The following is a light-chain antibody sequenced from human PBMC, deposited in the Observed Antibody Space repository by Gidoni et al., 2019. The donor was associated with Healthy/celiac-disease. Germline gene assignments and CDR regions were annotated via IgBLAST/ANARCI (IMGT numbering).Light chain of an antibody. Sequence: SYVLTPPPSVPVAPGKTARLTCGGNNIGSKSVHWYQQKPGQAPVLVIYYDSDRPSGIPERFSGANSGNTATLTISRVEAGDEADYYCQVWDSSSDHPLFGTGTKVTVL. V-gene: IGLV3-21*04. J-gene: IGLJ1*01. CDR1: NIGSKS. CDR2: YDS. CDR3: QVWDSSSDHPL.